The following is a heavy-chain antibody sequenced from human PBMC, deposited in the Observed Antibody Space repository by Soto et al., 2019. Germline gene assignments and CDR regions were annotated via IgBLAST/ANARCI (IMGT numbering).Heavy chain of an antibody. V-gene: IGHV3-23*01. CDR3: AKDRLGASPYYFDY. J-gene: IGHJ4*02. CDR2: ISGSGGTK. CDR1: GFIFSSFA. Sequence: EVQLLECGGGLVQPGGSVRLCCAAAGFIFSSFALSWVREAPGKGLEWVSAISGSGGTKYYADSVKGRFTISRDNSNNTLYLQMNSLRAEYTALYYCAKDRLGASPYYFDYWGQGTLVTVST. D-gene: IGHD1-26*01.